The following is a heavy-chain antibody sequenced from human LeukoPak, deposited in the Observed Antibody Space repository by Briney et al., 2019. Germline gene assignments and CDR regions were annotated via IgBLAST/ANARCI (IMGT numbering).Heavy chain of an antibody. D-gene: IGHD5-12*01. CDR2: ISGSGGST. CDR1: GFTFSSYA. V-gene: IGHV3-23*01. CDR3: AKSDRGYDVPFFDY. Sequence: PGGSLRLSCAASGFTFSSYAMSWVRQAPGKGLEWVSAISGSGGSTYYADSVKGRFTISRDNSKNTLYLQMNSLRAEDTAVYYRAKSDRGYDVPFFDYWGQGTLVTVSS. J-gene: IGHJ4*02.